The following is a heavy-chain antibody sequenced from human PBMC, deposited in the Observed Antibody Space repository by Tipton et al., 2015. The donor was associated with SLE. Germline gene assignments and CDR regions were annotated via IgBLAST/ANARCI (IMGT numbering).Heavy chain of an antibody. J-gene: IGHJ4*02. CDR3: ASRLELRNFDY. CDR1: GGSFSGYY. CDR2: INHSGST. D-gene: IGHD1-7*01. Sequence: TLSLTCAVYGGSFSGYYWSRIRQPPGKGLEWIGEINHSGSTNYNPSLKSRVTISVDTSKNQFSLKLSSVTAADTAVYYCASRLELRNFDYWGQGTLVTVSS. V-gene: IGHV4-34*01.